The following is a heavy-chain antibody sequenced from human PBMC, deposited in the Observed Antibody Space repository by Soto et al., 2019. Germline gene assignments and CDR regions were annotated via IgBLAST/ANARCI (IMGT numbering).Heavy chain of an antibody. J-gene: IGHJ4*02. V-gene: IGHV4-31*03. D-gene: IGHD3-9*01. CDR1: GGSISSGAYY. CDR3: AREATYYDILTGPDY. Sequence: SETLSLTCTVSGGSISSGAYYWSWIRQHPGKGLEWIGYIYYSGSTYYNPSLKSRVTISVDTSKNKFSLKLRSVTAADTAVYYCAREATYYDILTGPDYWGQGTLVTVSS. CDR2: IYYSGST.